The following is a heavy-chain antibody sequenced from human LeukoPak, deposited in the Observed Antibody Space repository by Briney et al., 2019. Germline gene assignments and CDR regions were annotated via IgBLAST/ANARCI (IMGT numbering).Heavy chain of an antibody. D-gene: IGHD6-13*01. CDR2: VSGSGTNT. CDR1: GFTFNNYA. CDR3: AKGGGSSWFDY. V-gene: IGHV3-23*01. Sequence: PGGSLRLSCAASGFTFNNYAMSWVRQAPGKGLEWVSSVSGSGTNTDYTDSVKGRFTISRDNSKNTLYLQMSRLRGDDTALYYCAKGGGSSWFDYWGQGTLVTVSS. J-gene: IGHJ4*02.